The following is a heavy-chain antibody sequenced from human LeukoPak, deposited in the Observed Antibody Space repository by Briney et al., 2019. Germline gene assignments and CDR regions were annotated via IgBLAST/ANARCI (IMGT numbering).Heavy chain of an antibody. CDR2: IYSGGST. V-gene: IGHV3-66*01. D-gene: IGHD1-20*01. CDR1: GFIVSSNY. CDR3: VRGEYNWNDLHP. Sequence: PGGSLRLSCAASGFIVSSNYMSWVRQAPGKGLEWVSVIYSGGSTYYADSVKGRFTISRDNSKNTLFLQMNSLRAEDTAVYYCVRGEYNWNDLHPWGQGTLVTVSS. J-gene: IGHJ5*02.